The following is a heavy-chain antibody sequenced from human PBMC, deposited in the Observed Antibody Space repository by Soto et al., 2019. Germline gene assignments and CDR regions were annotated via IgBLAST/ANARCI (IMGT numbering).Heavy chain of an antibody. Sequence: ASVKVSCKASGYSFTSYGISWVRQAPGQGLEWMGWISAYNGNKKYAQKLQGRVTMTTDTSTTTAYMELRSLRSDDTAVYYCASSPRNWGFDYWGLGTLVTVSS. D-gene: IGHD7-27*01. V-gene: IGHV1-18*01. CDR2: ISAYNGNK. CDR1: GYSFTSYG. CDR3: ASSPRNWGFDY. J-gene: IGHJ4*02.